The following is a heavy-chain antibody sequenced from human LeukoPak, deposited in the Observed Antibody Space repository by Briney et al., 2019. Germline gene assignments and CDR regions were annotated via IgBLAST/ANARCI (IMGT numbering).Heavy chain of an antibody. V-gene: IGHV3-30*18. J-gene: IGHJ4*02. D-gene: IGHD5-12*01. CDR3: AKDRVYSAYELFDY. CDR1: GFTFSSYG. Sequence: PGRSLRLSCAASGFTFSSYGMHWVRQAPGKGLEWVAIISYDGSNKYYADSVKGRFTISRDNSKNTLYLQMNSLRADDTAVYYCAKDRVYSAYELFDYWGQGTLVTVSS. CDR2: ISYDGSNK.